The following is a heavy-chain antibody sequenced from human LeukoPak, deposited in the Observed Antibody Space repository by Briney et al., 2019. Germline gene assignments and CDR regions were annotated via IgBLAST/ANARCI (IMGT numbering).Heavy chain of an antibody. D-gene: IGHD4-11*01. J-gene: IGHJ4*02. CDR3: ASAIDYLPYYFDY. CDR1: GYTHTDYY. CDR2: IHPDSGVA. V-gene: IGHV1-2*06. Sequence: ASVKASCKASGYTHTDYYMNWVRQAPGRELEGMGRIHPDSGVANYAQKFQGRVTMTRDTSNSSAYMELSRLRSDDTAVYYCASAIDYLPYYFDYWGQGTLVTVSS.